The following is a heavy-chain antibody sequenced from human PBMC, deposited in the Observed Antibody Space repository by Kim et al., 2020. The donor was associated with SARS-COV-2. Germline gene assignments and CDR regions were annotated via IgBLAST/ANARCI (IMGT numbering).Heavy chain of an antibody. J-gene: IGHJ4*02. D-gene: IGHD3-22*01. CDR3: AKSSQTSYYWFAY. CDR2: ISGIDVTT. Sequence: GGSLRLSCAASGFTFSNFAMTWVRQAPGKGLEWVSTISGIDVTTTYADSVKGRFTISRDNSKNTLYLQMNSLRADDTAVYYCAKSSQTSYYWFAYWGQGT. V-gene: IGHV3-23*01. CDR1: GFTFSNFA.